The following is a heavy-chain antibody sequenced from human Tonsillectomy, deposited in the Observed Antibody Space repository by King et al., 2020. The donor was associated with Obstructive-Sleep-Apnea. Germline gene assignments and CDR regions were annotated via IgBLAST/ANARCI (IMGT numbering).Heavy chain of an antibody. J-gene: IGHJ4*02. V-gene: IGHV4-59*08. Sequence: QLQESGPGLVEPSGTLSLTCTVSGGPITGYFWTWIRQPPGEGLEWSGYSFNSGRTNYNPPLKRRVTISLDMSKNHFSLNLSSVTAADTALYYCARSRAAAGVFDFWGQGSLVTVSS. D-gene: IGHD6-13*01. CDR2: SFNSGRT. CDR3: ARSRAAAGVFDF. CDR1: GGPITGYF.